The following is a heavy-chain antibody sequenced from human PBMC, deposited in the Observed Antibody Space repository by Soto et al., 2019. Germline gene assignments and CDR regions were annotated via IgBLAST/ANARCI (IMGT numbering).Heavy chain of an antibody. V-gene: IGHV3-33*01. CDR2: TWVNAAKE. CDR3: SRDHPSLFGDFP. CDR1: GFIMSSHG. D-gene: IGHD3-10*02. J-gene: IGHJ5*02. Sequence: QVQLAESGGGVVQPGRSLRISCVGSGFIMSSHGMHWVRQAPGKGLEWVAVTWVNAAKEFYADSVRGRFTVSRDNSKNTISLEMNSLRREDTAVDYCSRDHPSLFGDFPWVHGTLVTV.